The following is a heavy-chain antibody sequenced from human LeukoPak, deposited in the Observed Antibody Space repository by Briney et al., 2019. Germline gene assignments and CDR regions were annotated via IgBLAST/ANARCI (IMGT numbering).Heavy chain of an antibody. CDR3: ARALSSVLWGGSGSYGGFDY. Sequence: PSETLSLTCSVSGASVSSGSYYWSWIRQPPGKGLEWIGYIYYSGSTNYNPSLKSQVTISLDTSKNQFSLRLSSVTAADTAVYYCARALSSVLWGGSGSYGGFDYWGQGTLVTVSS. CDR2: IYYSGST. D-gene: IGHD3-10*01. CDR1: GASVSSGSYY. V-gene: IGHV4-61*01. J-gene: IGHJ4*02.